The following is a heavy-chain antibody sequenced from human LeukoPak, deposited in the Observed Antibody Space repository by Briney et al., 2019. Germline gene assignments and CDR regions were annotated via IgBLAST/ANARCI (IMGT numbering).Heavy chain of an antibody. Sequence: SGPTLVNPTQTLTLTRTFSGFSLSTSGVGVGWIRQPPGKALEWLALIYWDDDKRYSPSLKSRLTITKDTSKNQVVLTMTNMDPVDTATYYCAHQLCGGDCYSGWFDPWGQGTLVTVSS. V-gene: IGHV2-5*02. J-gene: IGHJ5*02. CDR1: GFSLSTSGVG. CDR3: AHQLCGGDCYSGWFDP. CDR2: IYWDDDK. D-gene: IGHD2-21*02.